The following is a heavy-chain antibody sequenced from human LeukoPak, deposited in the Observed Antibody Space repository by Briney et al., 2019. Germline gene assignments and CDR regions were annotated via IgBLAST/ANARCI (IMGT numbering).Heavy chain of an antibody. CDR1: GYTFTSYA. D-gene: IGHD3-16*01. Sequence: ASVKVSCKASGYTFTSYAMHWVRQAPGQRLEWMGWINAGNGNTKYSQKFQGRVTITRDTSASTAYMELSSLRSEDTAVYYCARMRGGRLPFDYWGQGTLVTVSP. CDR2: INAGNGNT. V-gene: IGHV1-3*01. J-gene: IGHJ4*02. CDR3: ARMRGGRLPFDY.